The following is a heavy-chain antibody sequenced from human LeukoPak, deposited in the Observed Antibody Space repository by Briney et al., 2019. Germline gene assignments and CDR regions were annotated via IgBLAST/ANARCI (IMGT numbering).Heavy chain of an antibody. Sequence: PGRSLRLSCAASGFTFSSYAMHWVRQAPGKGLEWVAVISYDGSNKYYADSVKGRFTISRDNSKNTLYLQMNSLRAEDTAVYYCAKVYHLAVSAFDYWGQGTLVTVSS. J-gene: IGHJ4*02. CDR2: ISYDGSNK. CDR1: GFTFSSYA. CDR3: AKVYHLAVSAFDY. D-gene: IGHD6-19*01. V-gene: IGHV3-30-3*01.